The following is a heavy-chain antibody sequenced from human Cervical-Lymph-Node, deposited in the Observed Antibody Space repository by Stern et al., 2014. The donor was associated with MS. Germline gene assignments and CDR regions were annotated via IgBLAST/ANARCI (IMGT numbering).Heavy chain of an antibody. J-gene: IGHJ4*02. CDR2: MSGNGMTI. V-gene: IGHV3-11*01. Sequence: VQLVQSGGDLVKPGGSLRLSCEASGFIFSDYYMGWIRQPPGKGLAWLSYMSGNGMTIYYAGAVKGRFTISRDNAKNSLYLQMDDVKVEDTAMYYCARDPRGYTYGRDYWGQGTLVTVSS. CDR1: GFIFSDYY. D-gene: IGHD5-18*01. CDR3: ARDPRGYTYGRDY.